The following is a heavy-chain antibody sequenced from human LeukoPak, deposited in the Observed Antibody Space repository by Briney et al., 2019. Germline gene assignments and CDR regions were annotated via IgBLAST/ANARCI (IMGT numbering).Heavy chain of an antibody. CDR2: IKQDGSEK. CDR1: GFTFSSYW. V-gene: IGHV3-7*01. Sequence: GGSLRLSCAASGFTFSSYWMSWVRQAPGRGLEWVANIKQDGSEKYYVDSVKGRFTISRDNAKNSLYLQMNSLRAEDTAVYYCARDRTAAAGPYYFDYWGQGTLVTVSS. J-gene: IGHJ4*02. D-gene: IGHD6-13*01. CDR3: ARDRTAAAGPYYFDY.